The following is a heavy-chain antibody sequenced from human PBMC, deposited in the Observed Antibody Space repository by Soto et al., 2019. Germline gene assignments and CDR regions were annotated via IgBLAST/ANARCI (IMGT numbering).Heavy chain of an antibody. CDR3: ARGVVYGPNWFDP. Sequence: SETLSLTCTVSGGSISSGGYYCSWIRQHPGKGLEWIGYIYYSGSTYYNPSLKSRVTISVDTSKKQFSLKLSSVTAADTAVYYRARGVVYGPNWFDPWGQGALVTVSS. D-gene: IGHD4-17*01. V-gene: IGHV4-31*03. J-gene: IGHJ5*02. CDR1: GGSISSGGYY. CDR2: IYYSGST.